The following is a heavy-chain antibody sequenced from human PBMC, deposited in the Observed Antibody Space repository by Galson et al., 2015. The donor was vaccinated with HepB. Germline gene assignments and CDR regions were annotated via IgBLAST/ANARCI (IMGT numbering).Heavy chain of an antibody. D-gene: IGHD6-19*01. V-gene: IGHV3-53*01. CDR2: IYNDGNT. J-gene: IGHJ3*02. Sequence: SLRLSCAASGFTVSSNYMSWVRQAPGRGLEWVSVIYNDGNTSYADSVKGRFTISRDNVENSLYLQMDSLRDEDTAVYYCARSRSSGRGASDIWGQGTMVTVSS. CDR3: ARSRSSGRGASDI. CDR1: GFTVSSNY.